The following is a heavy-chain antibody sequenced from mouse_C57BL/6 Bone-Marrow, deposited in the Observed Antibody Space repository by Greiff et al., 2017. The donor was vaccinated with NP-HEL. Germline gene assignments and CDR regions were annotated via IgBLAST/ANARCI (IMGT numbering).Heavy chain of an antibody. CDR1: GFTFSSYG. J-gene: IGHJ3*01. Sequence: EVQLVESGGDLVKPGGSLKLSCAASGFTFSSYGMSWVRQTPDKRLEWVATISSGGSYTYYPDSVKGRFTISRDNAKNTLYLQMSSLKSEDTAMYYCARQPAYYYGSSPAWFADWGQGTLVTVSA. V-gene: IGHV5-6*01. D-gene: IGHD1-1*01. CDR2: ISSGGSYT. CDR3: ARQPAYYYGSSPAWFAD.